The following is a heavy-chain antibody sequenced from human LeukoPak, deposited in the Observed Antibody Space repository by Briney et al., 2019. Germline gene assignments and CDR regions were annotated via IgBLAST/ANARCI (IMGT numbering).Heavy chain of an antibody. J-gene: IGHJ4*02. CDR3: PRDIGYSSGWYYFDY. D-gene: IGHD6-19*01. V-gene: IGHV4-59*01. CDR2: IYYSGST. Sequence: SDSLSLTCTVAGGSISSYYSGWVRQPRGNGLGWIGYIYYSGSTNYNSSRKSRVTISVDTSKNQFSLKLSSVTAADTAVYYCPRDIGYSSGWYYFDYWGQGTLVTVSS. CDR1: GGSISSYY.